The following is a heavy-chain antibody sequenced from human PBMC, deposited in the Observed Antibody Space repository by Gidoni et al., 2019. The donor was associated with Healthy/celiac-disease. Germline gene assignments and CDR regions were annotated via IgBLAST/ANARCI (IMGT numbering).Heavy chain of an antibody. J-gene: IGHJ3*02. CDR2: ST. V-gene: IGHV4-39*02. Sequence: STYYNPSLKSRVTISVDTSKNQFSLKLSSVTAADTAVYYCAREMIAAAGPDDAFDIWGQGTMVTVSS. D-gene: IGHD6-13*01. CDR3: AREMIAAAGPDDAFDI.